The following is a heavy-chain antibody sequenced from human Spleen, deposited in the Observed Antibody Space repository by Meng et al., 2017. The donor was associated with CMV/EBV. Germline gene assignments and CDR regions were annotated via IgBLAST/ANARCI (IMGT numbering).Heavy chain of an antibody. CDR3: AKFSTIYNWLDP. J-gene: IGHJ5*02. Sequence: SCAASGFTFSSYAMSWVRQAPGKGLEWVSVVYSGGSTRYYADSVKGRFTISRDNSKNTLYLQMNSLRAEDTAVYYCAKFSTIYNWLDPWGQGALVTVSS. D-gene: IGHD5-24*01. CDR2: VYSGGSTR. CDR1: GFTFSSYA. V-gene: IGHV3-23*03.